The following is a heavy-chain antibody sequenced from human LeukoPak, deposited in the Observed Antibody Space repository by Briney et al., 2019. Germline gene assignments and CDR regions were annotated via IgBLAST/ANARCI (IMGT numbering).Heavy chain of an antibody. V-gene: IGHV4-39*01. D-gene: IGHD6-13*01. CDR3: ASRPIAAAGQYYFDY. J-gene: IGHJ4*02. CDR1: GGSISSSSYY. CDR2: IYYSGST. Sequence: SETLSLTCTVSGGSISSSSYYWGWIRQPPGKGLEWIGSIYYSGSTYYNPSLKRRVTISVDTSKNQFSLKLSSVTAADTAVYYCASRPIAAAGQYYFDYWGQGTLVTVSS.